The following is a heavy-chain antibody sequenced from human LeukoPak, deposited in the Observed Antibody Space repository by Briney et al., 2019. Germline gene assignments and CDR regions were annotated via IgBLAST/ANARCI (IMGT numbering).Heavy chain of an antibody. CDR3: ARVGGMVRGSHPYYYGMDV. CDR2: IYYSGST. V-gene: IGHV4-59*01. D-gene: IGHD3-10*01. J-gene: IGHJ6*02. Sequence: PSETLSLTCTVSGGSLSSYYWSWIRQPPGKGLEWIGYIYYSGSTNYNTSLKSRVTISVDTSKNQFSLKLSSVTAADTAVHYCARVGGMVRGSHPYYYGMDVWGQGTTVTVSS. CDR1: GGSLSSYY.